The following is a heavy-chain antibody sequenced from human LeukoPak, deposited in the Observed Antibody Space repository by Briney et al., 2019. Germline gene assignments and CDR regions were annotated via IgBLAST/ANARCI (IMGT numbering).Heavy chain of an antibody. Sequence: SVTLSCNASGGTFSSYAISWVRQPPGQGLEWMGGIILIFGTANYAQKFQGRVTITADKSTSTAYMELRSLRSEDTSVYYCASGIMFGTTGTTHPKKYYYYGMDVWGKGTTVTVSS. V-gene: IGHV1-69*06. CDR3: ASGIMFGTTGTTHPKKYYYYGMDV. CDR2: IILIFGTA. J-gene: IGHJ6*04. CDR1: GGTFSSYA. D-gene: IGHD1-1*01.